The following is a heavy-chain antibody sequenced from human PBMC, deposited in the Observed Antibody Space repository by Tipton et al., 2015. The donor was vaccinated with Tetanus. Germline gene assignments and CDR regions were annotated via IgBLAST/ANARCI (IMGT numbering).Heavy chain of an antibody. J-gene: IGHJ5*02. CDR1: GFTFSNYW. CDR2: IRQDGSEK. Sequence: SLRLSCAASGFTFSNYWMHWVRQAPGKGLEWVANIRQDGSEKYYSDSVKGRFTISRDNAKSSLYLQMNSLRAEDTAVYYCARENSLTTSSWGQGTLVTVSS. D-gene: IGHD1-14*01. CDR3: ARENSLTTSS. V-gene: IGHV3-7*01.